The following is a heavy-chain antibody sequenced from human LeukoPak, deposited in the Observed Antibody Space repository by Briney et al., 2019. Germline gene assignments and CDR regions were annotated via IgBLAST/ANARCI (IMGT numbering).Heavy chain of an antibody. J-gene: IGHJ4*02. V-gene: IGHV4-4*07. CDR2: IYTSGST. CDR3: ARGLVATKRFDY. D-gene: IGHD5-12*01. Sequence: SETLSLTCTVSGGSISSYYWNWIRQPAGKGLEWIGRIYTSGSTNYNPSLKSRVTMSIDTSKNQFSLKLSSVTAADTAVYYCARGLVATKRFDYWGQGTLVTASS. CDR1: GGSISSYY.